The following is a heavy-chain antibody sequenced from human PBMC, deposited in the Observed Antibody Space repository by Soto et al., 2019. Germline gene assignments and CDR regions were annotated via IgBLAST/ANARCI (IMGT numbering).Heavy chain of an antibody. Sequence: SETLSLTCAVSGGSISSSNWWSWVRQPPGKGLEWIGEIYHSGSTNYNPSLKSRVTISVDKSKNQFSLKLSSVTAADTAVYYCARASRHYGSGSYYNPNYYYGMDVWGQGTTVTVSS. D-gene: IGHD3-10*01. CDR3: ARASRHYGSGSYYNPNYYYGMDV. J-gene: IGHJ6*02. CDR1: GGSISSSNW. V-gene: IGHV4-4*02. CDR2: IYHSGST.